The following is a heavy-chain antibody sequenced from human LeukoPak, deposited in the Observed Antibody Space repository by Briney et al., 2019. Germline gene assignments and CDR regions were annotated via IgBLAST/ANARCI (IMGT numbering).Heavy chain of an antibody. CDR2: IYTSGST. CDR3: AREVGSSEGFGVIH. V-gene: IGHV4-61*02. CDR1: GASISGGSYY. D-gene: IGHD6-6*01. Sequence: SETLSLTCSVSGASISGGSYYWHWIRQPAGKGLEWIGRIYTSGSTSYNPSLESRVAISVDTSKNQFSLNLSSVIATDTAVYYCAREVGSSEGFGVIHWGQGTLVIVSS. J-gene: IGHJ4*02.